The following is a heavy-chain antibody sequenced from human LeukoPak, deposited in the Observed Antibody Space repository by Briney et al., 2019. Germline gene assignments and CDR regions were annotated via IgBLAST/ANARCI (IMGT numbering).Heavy chain of an antibody. CDR1: GGTLSSYA. V-gene: IGHV1-69*05. CDR2: IIPIFGTA. J-gene: IGHJ3*02. Sequence: ASVKVSCKASGGTLSSYAISWVRQAPAQRLEWMGGIIPIFGTANYAQKFQGRVTITTDESTSPAYMELSSLRSEDTAVYYCARTYYDSSGYPIWGQGTMVTVSS. D-gene: IGHD3-22*01. CDR3: ARTYYDSSGYPI.